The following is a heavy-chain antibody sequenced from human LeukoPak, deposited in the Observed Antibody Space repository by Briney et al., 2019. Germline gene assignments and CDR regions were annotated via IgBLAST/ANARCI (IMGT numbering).Heavy chain of an antibody. CDR1: GYTFTSYG. J-gene: IGHJ6*02. Sequence: ASVKVSCKASGYTFTSYGISWVRQAPGQGLEWMGWISAYNGNTNYAQKLQGRVTMTTDTSTSTVYMELSSLRSEDTAVYYCARESLSGSYYYYGMDVWGQGTTVTVSS. CDR2: ISAYNGNT. D-gene: IGHD1-26*01. CDR3: ARESLSGSYYYYGMDV. V-gene: IGHV1-18*01.